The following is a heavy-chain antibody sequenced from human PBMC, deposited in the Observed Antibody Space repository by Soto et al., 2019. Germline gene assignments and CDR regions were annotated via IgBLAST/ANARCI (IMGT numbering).Heavy chain of an antibody. V-gene: IGHV1-2*04. CDR1: GYTFTSYY. Sequence: ASVKVSCKASGYTFTSYYMHWVRQAPGQGLEWMGWINPNSGGTNYAQKFQGWVTMTRDTSISTAYMELSRLRSDDTAVYYCAREDSSSWYSAFDIWGQGTMVTVSS. CDR2: INPNSGGT. J-gene: IGHJ3*02. CDR3: AREDSSSWYSAFDI. D-gene: IGHD6-13*01.